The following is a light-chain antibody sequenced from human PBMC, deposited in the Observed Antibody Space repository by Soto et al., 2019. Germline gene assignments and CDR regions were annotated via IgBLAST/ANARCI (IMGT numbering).Light chain of an antibody. CDR1: QTVNSGY. Sequence: EIVLTQSPDTLTLSPGERATLSCRASQTVNSGYLAWYQQKPGQAPRLVIFAASIRATGIPDRFSGSGSGTDCTLSINRLETEDFAVYYCHQYSSSPNTFGKGTKLEIK. CDR3: HQYSSSPNT. J-gene: IGKJ2*01. V-gene: IGKV3-20*01. CDR2: AAS.